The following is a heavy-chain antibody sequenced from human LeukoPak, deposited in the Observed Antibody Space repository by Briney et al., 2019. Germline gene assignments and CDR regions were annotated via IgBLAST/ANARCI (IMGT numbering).Heavy chain of an antibody. CDR1: GFTFSNFE. Sequence: GGSLRLSCAASGFTFSNFEVNWVRQAPGKGLEWVSSISSSSSFIYYADSVKGRFTISRDNAKNSVYLQMNSLRAEDTAVYYCARDSPLSFDIWGQGTMVTVSS. CDR3: ARDSPLSFDI. CDR2: ISSSSSFI. J-gene: IGHJ3*02. V-gene: IGHV3-21*01.